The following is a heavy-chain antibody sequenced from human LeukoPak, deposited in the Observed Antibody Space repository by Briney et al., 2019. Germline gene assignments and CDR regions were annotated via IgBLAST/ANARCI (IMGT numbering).Heavy chain of an antibody. Sequence: PGGSLRLSCVASGFTFSSYAMAWVRQAPGTGLEWVSGLSGNGGGTIYADSVKGRFTISRDNSKNTLYLQMNSLRAEDTAVYYCANNVDYDLLTGPFDHWGQGTMVTVSS. V-gene: IGHV3-23*01. D-gene: IGHD3-9*01. J-gene: IGHJ4*02. CDR1: GFTFSSYA. CDR2: LSGNGGGT. CDR3: ANNVDYDLLTGPFDH.